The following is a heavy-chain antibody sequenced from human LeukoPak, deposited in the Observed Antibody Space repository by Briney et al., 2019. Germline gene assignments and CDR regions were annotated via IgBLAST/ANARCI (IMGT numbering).Heavy chain of an antibody. V-gene: IGHV3-7*02. D-gene: IGHD1-26*01. CDR2: IKQDGSEK. Sequence: GGSLRLSCAASGFTFSSYWMTWVRQAPGKGLEWVASIKQDGSEKYYVDTVKGRFSISRDNAKNSLYLQMNSLRVEDTALYYCATYSGSRRACDYWGQGTLVTVSS. CDR1: GFTFSSYW. J-gene: IGHJ4*02. CDR3: ATYSGSRRACDY.